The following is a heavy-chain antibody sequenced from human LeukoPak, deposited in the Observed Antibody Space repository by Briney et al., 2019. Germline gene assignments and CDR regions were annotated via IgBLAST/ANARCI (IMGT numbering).Heavy chain of an antibody. D-gene: IGHD1-1*01. V-gene: IGHV4-34*01. CDR1: GGSISGYY. CDR2: INHSGST. Sequence: ASETLSLTCSVSGGSISGYYWSWIRQPPGKGLEWIGEINHSGSTNYNPSLKSRVTISVDTSKNQFSLKLSSVTAADTAVYYCARGFFAWKRLAGHYYMDVWGKGTTVTVSS. CDR3: ARGFFAWKRLAGHYYMDV. J-gene: IGHJ6*03.